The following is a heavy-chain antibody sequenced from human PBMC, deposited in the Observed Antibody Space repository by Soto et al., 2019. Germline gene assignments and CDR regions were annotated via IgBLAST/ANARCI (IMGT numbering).Heavy chain of an antibody. CDR2: IYWDDDK. CDR3: AHSRCGGDCLQSYSSHYYYGMDV. CDR1: GFSLSTGGVG. Sequence: QITLKESGPALVKPTQTLTLTCTISGFSLSTGGVGVGWIRQPPGKALEWLALIYWDDDKRCSPSLRSRLTITKDTSKNQVVLTMTNIDPVDTATYYCAHSRCGGDCLQSYSSHYYYGMDVWGQGTTVTVSS. J-gene: IGHJ6*02. D-gene: IGHD2-21*02. V-gene: IGHV2-5*02.